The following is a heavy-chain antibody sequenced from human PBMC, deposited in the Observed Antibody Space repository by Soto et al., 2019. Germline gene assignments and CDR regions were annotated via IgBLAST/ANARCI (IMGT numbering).Heavy chain of an antibody. CDR1: GGSISSSSYY. J-gene: IGHJ4*02. D-gene: IGHD5-12*01. CDR3: ARKRGYSGYVSN. Sequence: SETLSLTCTVSGGSISSSSYYWGWIRQPPGKGLEWIGSIYYSGSTYYNPSLKSRVTISVDTSKSQFSLKLSSVTAADTAVYYCARKRGYSGYVSNWGQGTLVTGSS. CDR2: IYYSGST. V-gene: IGHV4-39*01.